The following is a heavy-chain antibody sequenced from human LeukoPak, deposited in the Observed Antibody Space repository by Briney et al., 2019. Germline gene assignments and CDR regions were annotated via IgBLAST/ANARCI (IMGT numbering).Heavy chain of an antibody. D-gene: IGHD6-13*01. V-gene: IGHV3-64*01. CDR3: ARDVKAAAARGYYYYYYMDV. J-gene: IGHJ6*03. Sequence: GGSLRLSYAASGFTFSSYAMHWVRQAPGKGLEYVSAISSNGGSTYYANSVKGRFTISRDNSKNTLYLQMGSLRAEDMAVYYCARDVKAAAARGYYYYYYMDVWGKGTTVTVSS. CDR1: GFTFSSYA. CDR2: ISSNGGST.